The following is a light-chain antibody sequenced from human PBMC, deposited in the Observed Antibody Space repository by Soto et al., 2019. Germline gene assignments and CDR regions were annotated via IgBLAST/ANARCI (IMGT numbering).Light chain of an antibody. J-gene: IGKJ1*01. V-gene: IGKV1-5*01. CDR3: QQYNSYPWT. CDR1: QSIDSW. CDR2: DAS. Sequence: EIQMTQSPSTLSASVGDRVTITCRASQSIDSWLAWYQQKPGKAPKLLIYDASSLESGVPSRFSGSGSGTEFTLTITSLQPDDFATYYCQQYNSYPWTFGQGTKVDI.